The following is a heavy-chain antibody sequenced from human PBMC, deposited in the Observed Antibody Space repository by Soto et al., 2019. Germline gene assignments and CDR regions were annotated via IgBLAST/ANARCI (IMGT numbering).Heavy chain of an antibody. J-gene: IGHJ5*02. Sequence: ASVKVSCKASGYTFTSYAMHWVRQAPGQRLEWMGWINAGNGNTKYSQKFQGRVTITRDTSASTAYMELSSLRSEDTAVYYCARDDPKNNCSSTNCYVWWFDPWGQGTLVTVSS. CDR2: INAGNGNT. V-gene: IGHV1-3*01. CDR3: ARDDPKNNCSSTNCYVWWFDP. D-gene: IGHD2-2*01. CDR1: GYTFTSYA.